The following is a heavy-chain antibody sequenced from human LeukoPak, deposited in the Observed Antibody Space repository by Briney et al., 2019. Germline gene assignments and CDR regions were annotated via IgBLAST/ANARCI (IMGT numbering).Heavy chain of an antibody. CDR2: IKSKTDGGTT. V-gene: IGHV3-15*01. CDR1: GFTFSNAW. D-gene: IGHD3-3*01. CDR3: TTGDYDFWSGYRDY. J-gene: IGHJ4*02. Sequence: PGGSLRLSCAASGFTFSNAWMSWVRQAPGKGLEWVGRIKSKTDGGTTDYAAPVKGRFTTSRDDSKNTLYLQMNSLKTEDTAVYYCTTGDYDFWSGYRDYWGQGTLVTVSS.